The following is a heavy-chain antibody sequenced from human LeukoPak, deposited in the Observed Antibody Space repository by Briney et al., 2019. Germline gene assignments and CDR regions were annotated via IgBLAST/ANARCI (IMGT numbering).Heavy chain of an antibody. Sequence: PSETLSLTCTVSGGSISSYYWSWIRQPPGKGLEWIGYIYYSGSTNYNPSLKGRVTISVDTSKNQFSLKLSSVTAADTAVYYCARHSVAGIDYWGQGTLVTVSS. CDR3: ARHSVAGIDY. J-gene: IGHJ4*02. CDR2: IYYSGST. CDR1: GGSISSYY. D-gene: IGHD4-23*01. V-gene: IGHV4-59*08.